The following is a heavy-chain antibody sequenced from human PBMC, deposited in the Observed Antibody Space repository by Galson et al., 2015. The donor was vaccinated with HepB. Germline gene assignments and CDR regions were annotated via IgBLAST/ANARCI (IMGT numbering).Heavy chain of an antibody. V-gene: IGHV3-23*01. Sequence: SLRLSCAASGFPFRMYAMSWVRQAPGKGLEWVSGISGSGSVTYYADSVKGRFTISRDRSTNTLYLQMSSLRVDDTAFYYCAKELPSAAYCGGDCYPRGIDEAFDFWGQGTLVAVSS. CDR2: ISGSGSVT. CDR3: AKELPSAAYCGGDCYPRGIDEAFDF. D-gene: IGHD2-21*02. J-gene: IGHJ4*03. CDR1: GFPFRMYA.